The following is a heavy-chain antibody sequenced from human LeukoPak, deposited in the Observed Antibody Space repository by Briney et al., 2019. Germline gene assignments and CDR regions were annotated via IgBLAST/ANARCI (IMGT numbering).Heavy chain of an antibody. D-gene: IGHD2-15*01. V-gene: IGHV7-4-1*02. CDR3: ARDLRPLGKGYCSGGSCYRY. J-gene: IGHJ4*02. CDR2: INTNTGNP. Sequence: ASVKVSCKASGYTFTSYAMNWVRQAPGQGLEWMGWINTNTGNPTYAQGFTGRFVFSLDTSVSTAYLQISSLKAEDTAVYYCARDLRPLGKGYCSGGSCYRYWGQGTLVTVSS. CDR1: GYTFTSYA.